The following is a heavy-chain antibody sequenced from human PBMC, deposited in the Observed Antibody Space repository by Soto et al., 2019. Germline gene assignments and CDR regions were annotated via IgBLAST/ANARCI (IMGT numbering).Heavy chain of an antibody. V-gene: IGHV4-34*01. J-gene: IGHJ3*02. CDR2: INSSGST. CDR1: GGTLSGYY. Sequence: QVQLQQWGAGLLKPSETLSLSCAVYGGTLSGYYWSWIRQPPGKGLEWIGEINSSGSTNYNPSLTSGVSISVDTSKNHFSLKLSYVTAADTAVYYCARAGFYGPYDAFDIWGQGTMVTVSS. D-gene: IGHD3-10*01. CDR3: ARAGFYGPYDAFDI.